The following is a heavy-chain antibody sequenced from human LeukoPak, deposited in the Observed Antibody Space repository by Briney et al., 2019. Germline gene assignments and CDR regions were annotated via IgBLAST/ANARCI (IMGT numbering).Heavy chain of an antibody. CDR3: AREEYSSDWYGHDS. J-gene: IGHJ4*02. Sequence: SETLSLTCTVSGGSISGYYWSWIRQPAGKGLEWIGRIYTGGSTNYHPSLKSRLTMSADTSKNQFSLKLNSVTAADTAFYYCAREEYSSDWYGHDSWGQGTLVTVSS. D-gene: IGHD6-13*01. V-gene: IGHV4-4*07. CDR2: IYTGGST. CDR1: GGSISGYY.